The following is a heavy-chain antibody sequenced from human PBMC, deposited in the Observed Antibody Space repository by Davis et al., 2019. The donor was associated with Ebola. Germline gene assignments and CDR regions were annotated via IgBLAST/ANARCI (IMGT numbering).Heavy chain of an antibody. CDR1: GGSISSSNW. D-gene: IGHD3-10*01. CDR2: IYHSGST. V-gene: IGHV4-4*02. CDR3: ARGRLLWFGELFP. Sequence: MPSETLSLTCAVSGGSISSSNWWSWVRQPPGKGLEWIGEIYHSGSTNYNPSLKSRVTISVDTSKNQSPLKLSSVTAADTAVYYCARGRLLWFGELFPWGQGTLVTVSS. J-gene: IGHJ5*02.